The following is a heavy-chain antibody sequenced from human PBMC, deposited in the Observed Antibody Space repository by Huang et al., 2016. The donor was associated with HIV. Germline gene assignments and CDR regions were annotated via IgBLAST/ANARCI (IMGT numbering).Heavy chain of an antibody. D-gene: IGHD4-17*01. CDR1: GGTFSKYA. Sequence: QVQLVQSGAEVKTPGSSVKVSCTASGGTFSKYAISWVRQAPGQGLEWMGGSIPMFGTPNYARKFQGRVTITADDSTSTTYVEVSSLRSEDTALYYCARGQLGSYGDYDVLYWGQGTLVTVSS. CDR3: ARGQLGSYGDYDVLY. J-gene: IGHJ4*02. CDR2: SIPMFGTP. V-gene: IGHV1-69*13.